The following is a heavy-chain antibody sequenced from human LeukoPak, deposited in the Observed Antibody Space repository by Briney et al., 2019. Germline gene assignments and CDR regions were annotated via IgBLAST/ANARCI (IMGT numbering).Heavy chain of an antibody. CDR1: GFTFSSYS. D-gene: IGHD3-22*01. V-gene: IGHV3-21*01. J-gene: IGHJ4*02. CDR2: ISISSSYI. CDR3: ARGPQKNGHSSGYPGYFDY. Sequence: GGSLRLSCAASGFTFSSYSMNWVRQAPGKGLEWVSSISISSSYIYYADSVEGRFTISRDNAKNSLYLQMNSLRAEDTAVYYCARGPQKNGHSSGYPGYFDYWGQGTLVTVSS.